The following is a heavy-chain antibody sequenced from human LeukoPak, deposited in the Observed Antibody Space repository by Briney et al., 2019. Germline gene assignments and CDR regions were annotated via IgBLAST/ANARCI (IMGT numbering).Heavy chain of an antibody. CDR3: ASGPGVRHPEFDY. CDR2: ISPNSGGT. V-gene: IGHV1-2*02. J-gene: IGHJ4*02. D-gene: IGHD3-10*01. Sequence: ASVKVSCKASGYTFSGYYMHWVRQARGQGSEGRGWISPNSGGTNYAQKFEGRATMTRDTSLSRAYSEVGRQRSGDTGVNFCASGPGVRHPEFDYWGEASLLT. CDR1: GYTFSGYY.